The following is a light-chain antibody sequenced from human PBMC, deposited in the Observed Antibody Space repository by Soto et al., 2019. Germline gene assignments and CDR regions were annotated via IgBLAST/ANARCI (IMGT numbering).Light chain of an antibody. J-gene: IGKJ1*01. CDR2: GAS. CDR3: QQHGSSPPSWT. V-gene: IGKV3-20*01. Sequence: ETVLTQSPGTLSLSPGERATLFCRASQSVRSSYLAWYQQKPGQAPSLLIFGASSRATGIPDRFSGSGSGTEFTLTISRLEPEDFAVYYCQQHGSSPPSWTFGHGTKVEIK. CDR1: QSVRSSY.